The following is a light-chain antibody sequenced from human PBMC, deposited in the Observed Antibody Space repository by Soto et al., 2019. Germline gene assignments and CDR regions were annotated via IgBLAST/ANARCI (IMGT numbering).Light chain of an antibody. CDR2: DTS. Sequence: DIQMTQSPSTLSASVGDVVTITCRASQSISGWLAWYQLKPGKAPKVLIYDTSILNTGVPSRFSGSGSGTEFTLIIHSLQPDDFATYYCQQYNSYSYTGGQGTKLEIK. J-gene: IGKJ2*01. CDR3: QQYNSYSYT. CDR1: QSISGW. V-gene: IGKV1-5*01.